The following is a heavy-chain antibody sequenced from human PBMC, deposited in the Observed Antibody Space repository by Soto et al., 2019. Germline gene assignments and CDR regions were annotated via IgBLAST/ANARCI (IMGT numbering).Heavy chain of an antibody. J-gene: IGHJ3*02. CDR2: ISYDGSNK. CDR1: GFTFSSYG. D-gene: IGHD3-9*01. CDR3: AKDVVILRYFDLDAFDI. Sequence: GGSLRLSCAASGFTFSSYGMHWVRQAPGKGLEWVAVISYDGSNKYYADSVKGRFTISRDNSKNTLYLQMNSLRAEDTAVYYCAKDVVILRYFDLDAFDIWGQGTMVTVSS. V-gene: IGHV3-30*18.